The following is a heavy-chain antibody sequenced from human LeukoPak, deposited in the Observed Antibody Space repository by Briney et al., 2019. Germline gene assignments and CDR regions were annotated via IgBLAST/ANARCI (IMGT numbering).Heavy chain of an antibody. CDR3: AQIDGASVTAY. D-gene: IGHD4/OR15-4a*01. Sequence: GGSLSLSCVASGFSFSTYAMNWVRQAPGKGLEWVSAISNNGAGTYYADSVKGRFTMSRDNSKNTLYLQMNSLRAGDTALYYCAQIDGASVTAYWGQGTLVTVSS. V-gene: IGHV3-23*01. J-gene: IGHJ4*02. CDR2: ISNNGAGT. CDR1: GFSFSTYA.